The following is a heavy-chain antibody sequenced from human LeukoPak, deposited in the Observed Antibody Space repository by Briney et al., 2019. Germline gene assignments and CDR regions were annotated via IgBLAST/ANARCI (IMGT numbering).Heavy chain of an antibody. J-gene: IGHJ4*02. D-gene: IGHD2-2*02. Sequence: PSETLSLICTVSGGSVSSGSYYWSWIRQPPGKGLEWIGYIYYSGSTNYNPSLKSRATISVDPSKNQFSLKLSSVTAADTAVYYCARVGYQLLYDYWGQGTLVTVSS. CDR2: IYYSGST. CDR1: GGSVSSGSYY. CDR3: ARVGYQLLYDY. V-gene: IGHV4-61*01.